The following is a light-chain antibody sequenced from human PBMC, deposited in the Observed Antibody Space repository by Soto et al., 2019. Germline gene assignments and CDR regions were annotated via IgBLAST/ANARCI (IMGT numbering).Light chain of an antibody. J-gene: IGKJ1*01. CDR2: GAS. Sequence: EIVLTQSPGTLSLSPGERATLSCRASQSVSSNYLAWYQRKPGQAPRLLIYGASRRAIDIPNRFSGSGSGTHFNLTITRLEPEDFALYYCQQYGSSPPTFGQGTNVEI. CDR1: QSVSSNY. V-gene: IGKV3-20*01. CDR3: QQYGSSPPT.